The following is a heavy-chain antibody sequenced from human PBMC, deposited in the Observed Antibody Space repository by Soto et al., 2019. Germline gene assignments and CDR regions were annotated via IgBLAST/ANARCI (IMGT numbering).Heavy chain of an antibody. V-gene: IGHV3-21*01. J-gene: IGHJ4*02. CDR3: ARESEDLTSNFDY. Sequence: XGSLRLSCAASGFTFGRYSMNWVRQAPGKGLEWVSSISSTTNYIYYADSMKGRFTVSRDNAKNSVYLDMNSLSAEDTAVYYCARESEDLTSNFDYWGQGTLVTVSS. CDR2: ISSTTNYI. CDR1: GFTFGRYS.